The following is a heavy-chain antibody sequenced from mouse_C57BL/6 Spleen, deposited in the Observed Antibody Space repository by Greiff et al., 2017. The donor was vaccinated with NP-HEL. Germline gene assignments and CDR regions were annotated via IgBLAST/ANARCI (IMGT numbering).Heavy chain of an antibody. CDR3: ARLGANWEYFDY. Sequence: VQLQQSGTELVKPGASVKLSCKASGYTFTSYWMHWVKQRPGQGLEWIGNINPSNGGTNYNEKFKSKATLTVDKSSSTAYMQLSSLTSDDSAVYYCARLGANWEYFDYWGQGTTLTVSS. V-gene: IGHV1-53*01. CDR1: GYTFTSYW. J-gene: IGHJ2*01. D-gene: IGHD4-1*01. CDR2: INPSNGGT.